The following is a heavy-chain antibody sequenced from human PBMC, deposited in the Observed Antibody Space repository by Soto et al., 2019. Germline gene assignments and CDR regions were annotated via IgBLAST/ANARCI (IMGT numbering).Heavy chain of an antibody. V-gene: IGHV3-7*01. J-gene: IGHJ4*02. Sequence: GGSLRLSCAASGFSFSSHWMSWVRQAPGKGPEWVANIKEDGSEKNYVDSVKGRFTISRDNAKNSVYLELNSLRAEDTAVYYSVRVRTLGGLRGLDYWGQGTLVTVSS. D-gene: IGHD2-21*02. CDR3: VRVRTLGGLRGLDY. CDR2: IKEDGSEK. CDR1: GFSFSSHW.